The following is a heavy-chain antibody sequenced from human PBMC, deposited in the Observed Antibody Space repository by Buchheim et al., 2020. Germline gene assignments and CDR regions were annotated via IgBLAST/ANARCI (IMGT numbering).Heavy chain of an antibody. CDR3: ARGFGGIARD. V-gene: IGHV1-69*04. J-gene: IGHJ4*02. D-gene: IGHD2-15*01. CDR2: TMPLAGIT. Sequence: QVHLVQSGADVKKVGSSVKVACKASEGTFGSDAISWVRQAPGQGLEWLGRTMPLAGITTYAQKFQGRVTLTAAKSTSTVYMELTNLRSDDSGTYYCARGFGGIARDWGQGTL. CDR1: EGTFGSDA.